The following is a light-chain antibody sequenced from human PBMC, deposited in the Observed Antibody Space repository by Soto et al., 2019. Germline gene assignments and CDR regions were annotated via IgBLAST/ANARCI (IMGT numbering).Light chain of an antibody. J-gene: IGKJ3*01. V-gene: IGKV3-15*01. CDR2: GAS. Sequence: EIVMTQSPATLSVSPGERATLSCRASQSVGSHLAWYQHRPAQAPRLLIYGASYRATGIPARFSGSGSGTDFTLTISSLQSEDFAVYYCQQYDNWPPFTFGPGTKVDIK. CDR1: QSVGSH. CDR3: QQYDNWPPFT.